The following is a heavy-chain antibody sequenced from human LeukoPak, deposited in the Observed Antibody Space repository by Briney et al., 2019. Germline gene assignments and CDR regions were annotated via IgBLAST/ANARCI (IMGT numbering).Heavy chain of an antibody. D-gene: IGHD3-9*01. J-gene: IGHJ5*02. CDR3: ARNFDMKGFDP. CDR1: GYTFTGYY. V-gene: IGHV1-2*02. Sequence: ASVKVSCEASGYTFTGYYMNWVRQAPGQGLEWMGWINSDSGFTKYAQKFQGRVTMTRDTSITTVYMDLTRLTSDDTAVYYCARNFDMKGFDPWGQGTLVTVSS. CDR2: INSDSGFT.